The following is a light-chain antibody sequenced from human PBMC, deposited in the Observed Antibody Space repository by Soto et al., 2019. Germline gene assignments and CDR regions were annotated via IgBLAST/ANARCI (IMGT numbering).Light chain of an antibody. Sequence: AIEMTQSPSSLSSSVGDRVTITCRASQGIRNDLGGYQQKPGKAPTLLIYAASSLPSGVPSRFSGSGSGTDFTLTISSLQPEDFATYNCLQDYNYPRTFGQGTKLEIK. J-gene: IGKJ2*01. CDR1: QGIRND. CDR3: LQDYNYPRT. CDR2: AAS. V-gene: IGKV1-6*01.